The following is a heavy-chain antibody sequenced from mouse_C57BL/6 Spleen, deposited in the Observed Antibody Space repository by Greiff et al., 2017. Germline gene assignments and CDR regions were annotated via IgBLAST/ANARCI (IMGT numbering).Heavy chain of an antibody. D-gene: IGHD2-4*01. CDR3: ACDCPY. CDR2: IDPSDSDT. J-gene: IGHJ3*01. Sequence: VQLQQPGAELVMPGASVKLSCKASGYTFTSYWMHWVKQRPGQGLEWIGEIDPSDSDTNYNQKFKGKSTLTVDKSSSTAYMQLSSLTSEASAVYYFACDCPYWGQGTLVTVSA. V-gene: IGHV1-69*01. CDR1: GYTFTSYW.